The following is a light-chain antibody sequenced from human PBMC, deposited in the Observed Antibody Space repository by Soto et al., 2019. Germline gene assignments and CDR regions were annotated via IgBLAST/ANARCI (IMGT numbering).Light chain of an antibody. CDR3: QQLNSYPWT. Sequence: DIQLTQSPSFLSASIGDRVTLTCRASQGISSYLAWYQQKPGKDPKLLIYAASTLQSGVPSRFSGSGSGTEFTLTISSLQPEDFATYYCQQLNSYPWTFGQGTKVEIK. CDR2: AAS. V-gene: IGKV1-9*01. J-gene: IGKJ1*01. CDR1: QGISSY.